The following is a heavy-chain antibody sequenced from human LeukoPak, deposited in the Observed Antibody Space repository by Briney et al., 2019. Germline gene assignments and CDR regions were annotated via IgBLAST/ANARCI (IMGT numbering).Heavy chain of an antibody. Sequence: PSETLSLTCTVSGGSVSSGTYYWSWIRQPPGKGLEWIGYIYYSGSTNYNPSLKGRVTISVDTSKNQFSLRLSSVTAADTALYYCARVLSGGNLDYWGQGALVTVSS. CDR3: ARVLSGGNLDY. J-gene: IGHJ4*02. CDR2: IYYSGST. D-gene: IGHD4-23*01. CDR1: GGSVSSGTYY. V-gene: IGHV4-61*01.